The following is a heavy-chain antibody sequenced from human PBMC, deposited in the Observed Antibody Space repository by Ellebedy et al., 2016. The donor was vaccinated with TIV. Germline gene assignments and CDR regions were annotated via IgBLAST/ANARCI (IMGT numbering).Heavy chain of an antibody. V-gene: IGHV1-18*01. J-gene: IGHJ1*01. CDR1: GYTFSTYA. CDR3: ARGRYTNSWLVSEYFHH. D-gene: IGHD6-19*01. Sequence: ASVKVSCKTSGYTFSTYAMHWVRQAPGQRLEWMGWISVHNGKTNYAQNLQGRVTMTTDTSTSTAYMELRNLRSDDTAVYYCARGRYTNSWLVSEYFHHWGQGTLVTVSS. CDR2: ISVHNGKT.